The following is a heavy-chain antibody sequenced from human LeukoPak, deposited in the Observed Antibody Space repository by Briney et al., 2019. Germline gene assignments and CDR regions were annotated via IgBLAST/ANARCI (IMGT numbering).Heavy chain of an antibody. J-gene: IGHJ4*02. Sequence: QPGASLRLSCAASGFTFSNYAMSWVRQAPGKGLEWVSAITGSGGNTYYADSVKGRFTISRDNSKNTVFLQMKSLRAEDTAVYYCAKWGDYDVLTGYYVSDYWGQGTLVTVSS. CDR3: AKWGDYDVLTGYYVSDY. D-gene: IGHD3-9*01. CDR2: ITGSGGNT. V-gene: IGHV3-23*01. CDR1: GFTFSNYA.